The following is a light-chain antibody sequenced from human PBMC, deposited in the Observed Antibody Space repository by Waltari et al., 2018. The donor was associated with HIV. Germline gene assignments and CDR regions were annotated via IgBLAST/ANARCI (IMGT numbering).Light chain of an antibody. V-gene: IGLV1-47*01. Sequence: QSVLTQPPSASGTLGQRVTISCPGSNPTVASQYVYSYQQVPGTAPKQLIYRNDQRRSGVPDRFSASKSGASASLSISGLRSEDEADYYCVAWDDSLSGFAFGTGTKVTVL. CDR3: VAWDDSLSGFA. CDR2: RND. CDR1: NPTVASQY. J-gene: IGLJ1*01.